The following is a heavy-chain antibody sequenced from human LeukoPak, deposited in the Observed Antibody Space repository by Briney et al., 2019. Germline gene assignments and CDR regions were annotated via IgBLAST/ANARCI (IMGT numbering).Heavy chain of an antibody. D-gene: IGHD3-10*01. Sequence: GGSLRLSCAASGFTFSSYGMHWVRQAPGRGLEWVAFIRYDGSNKYYADSVKGRFTISRDNSKNTLYLQMNSLRAEDTAVYYCAKVSWGSGSYYPTPLDYWGQGTLVTVSS. CDR2: IRYDGSNK. CDR3: AKVSWGSGSYYPTPLDY. V-gene: IGHV3-30*02. CDR1: GFTFSSYG. J-gene: IGHJ4*02.